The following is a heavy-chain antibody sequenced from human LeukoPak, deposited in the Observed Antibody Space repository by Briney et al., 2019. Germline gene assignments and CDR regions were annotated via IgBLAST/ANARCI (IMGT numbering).Heavy chain of an antibody. CDR3: ARDRVTYSGSHLFDP. CDR2: IYTSGST. J-gene: IGHJ5*02. V-gene: IGHV4-4*07. D-gene: IGHD1-26*01. Sequence: SETLSLTCTVSGGSISSYYWSWIRQPAGKGLEWIGRIYTSGSTNYNPSLKSRATMSVDTSKNQFSLKLSSVTAADTAVYYCARDRVTYSGSHLFDPWGQGTLVTVSS. CDR1: GGSISSYY.